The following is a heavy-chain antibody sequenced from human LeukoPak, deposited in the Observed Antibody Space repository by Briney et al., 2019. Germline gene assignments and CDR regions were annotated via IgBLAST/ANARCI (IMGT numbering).Heavy chain of an antibody. J-gene: IGHJ4*02. CDR3: ARGIVVVPPPTLYYFDY. V-gene: IGHV4-4*02. Sequence: SETLSLTCAVSGGSISSSNWWSWVRQPPGKGLEWIGEIYHSGSTNYNPSLKSRVTISVDKSKNQFSLKLSSVTAADTAVYYCARGIVVVPPPTLYYFDYWGQGTLVTVSS. CDR1: GGSISSSNW. CDR2: IYHSGST. D-gene: IGHD2-15*01.